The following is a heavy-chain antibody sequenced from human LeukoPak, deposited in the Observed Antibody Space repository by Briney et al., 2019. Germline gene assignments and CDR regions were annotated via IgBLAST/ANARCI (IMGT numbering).Heavy chain of an antibody. CDR3: AKDLYDSSGYYYLFDY. D-gene: IGHD3-22*01. CDR1: RFTFSSYA. J-gene: IGHJ4*02. CDR2: ISGSGGST. V-gene: IGHV3-23*01. Sequence: GGSLRLSCAASRFTFSSYAMSWVRQAPGKGLEWVSAISGSGGSTYYADSVKGRFTISRDNSKNTLYLQMNSLRAEDTAVYYCAKDLYDSSGYYYLFDYWGQGTLVTVSS.